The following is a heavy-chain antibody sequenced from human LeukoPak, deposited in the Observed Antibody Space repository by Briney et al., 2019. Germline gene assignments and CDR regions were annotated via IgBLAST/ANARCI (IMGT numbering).Heavy chain of an antibody. CDR2: VYSDGST. CDR3: AKALYYFDY. Sequence: GGSLRLSCAASGLTVSSHYMSWVRQAPGKGLEWVSLVYSDGSTYYADSVKGRFTISRDNSKNTLYLQMNSLRAEDTAVYYCAKALYYFDYWGQGTLVTVSS. J-gene: IGHJ4*02. V-gene: IGHV3-53*01. CDR1: GLTVSSHY.